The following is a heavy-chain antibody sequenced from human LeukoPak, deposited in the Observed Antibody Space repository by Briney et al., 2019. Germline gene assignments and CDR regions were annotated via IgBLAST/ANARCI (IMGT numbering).Heavy chain of an antibody. Sequence: SETLSLTCTVSGGSMSSSSYYWGWIRQPPGKGLEWIGSIHYSGSTYYNPSLKSRVTISVDTSKNQFSLKLSSVTAADTAVYYCARGWGSCGYYSYWGQGTLVTVSS. CDR2: IHYSGST. J-gene: IGHJ4*02. D-gene: IGHD3-22*01. V-gene: IGHV4-39*07. CDR1: GGSMSSSSYY. CDR3: ARGWGSCGYYSY.